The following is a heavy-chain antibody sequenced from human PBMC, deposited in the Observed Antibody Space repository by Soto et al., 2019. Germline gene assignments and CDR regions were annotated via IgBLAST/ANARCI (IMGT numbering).Heavy chain of an antibody. D-gene: IGHD3-22*01. CDR2: IYSGGST. CDR1: GFTVSSNY. Sequence: EVQLVESGGGLIQPGGSLRLSCAASGFTVSSNYMSWVRQAPGKGLERVSVIYSGGSTYYADSVKGRFTISRDNSKNTLYLQMNSLRAEDTAVYYCARDRVESGYPEYFQHWGQGTRVTVSS. CDR3: ARDRVESGYPEYFQH. V-gene: IGHV3-53*01. J-gene: IGHJ1*01.